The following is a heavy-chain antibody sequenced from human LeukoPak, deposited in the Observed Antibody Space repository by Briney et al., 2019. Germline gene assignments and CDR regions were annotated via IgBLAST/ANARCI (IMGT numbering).Heavy chain of an antibody. CDR3: ARNSRVVSTSGLNY. V-gene: IGHV1-18*01. CDR1: GFTFTTYG. J-gene: IGHJ4*02. CDR2: ISTYNGNT. Sequence: GASVKVSCKASGFTFTTYGISWVRQAPGQGLEWMGWISTYNGNTNTDYAQKLQGRVTMTTDTSTSTAYMELSSLRSEDTAFYYCARNSRVVSTSGLNYWGQGTLVTVSS. D-gene: IGHD4-23*01.